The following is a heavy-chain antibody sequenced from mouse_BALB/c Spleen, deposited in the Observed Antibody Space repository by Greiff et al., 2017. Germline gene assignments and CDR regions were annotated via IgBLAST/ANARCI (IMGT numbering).Heavy chain of an antibody. V-gene: IGHV5-6-5*01. CDR2: ISSGGST. CDR3: ARDDYDRSYWYFDV. J-gene: IGHJ1*01. Sequence: DVQLVESGGGLVKPGGSLKLSCAASGFTFSSYAMSWVRQTPEKRLEWVASISSGGSTYYPDSVKGRFTISRDNARNILYLQMSSLRSEDTAMYYCARDDYDRSYWYFDVWGAGTTVTVSS. CDR1: GFTFSSYA. D-gene: IGHD2-4*01.